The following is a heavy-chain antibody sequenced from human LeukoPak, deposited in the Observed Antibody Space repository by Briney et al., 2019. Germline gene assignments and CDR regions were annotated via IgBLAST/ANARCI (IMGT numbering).Heavy chain of an antibody. CDR1: GGSFSGYY. Sequence: SETLSLTCAVYGGSFSGYYWSWIRQPPGKGLEWIGEINHSGSTNYNPSLKSRVTISVDTSKNQFSPKLSSVTAADTAVYYCARVALWFGELTHYFDYWGQGTLVTVSS. D-gene: IGHD3-10*01. CDR3: ARVALWFGELTHYFDY. V-gene: IGHV4-34*01. J-gene: IGHJ4*02. CDR2: INHSGST.